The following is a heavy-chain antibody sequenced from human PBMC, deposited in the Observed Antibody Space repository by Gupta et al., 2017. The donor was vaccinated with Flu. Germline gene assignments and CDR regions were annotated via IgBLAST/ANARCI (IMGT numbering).Heavy chain of an antibody. J-gene: IGHJ4*02. D-gene: IGHD5-18*01. CDR1: GFTFSDPY. CDR3: IRDWNTAMFD. Sequence: EVLLVESGGGLVQPGGSLRLSCAASGFTFSDPYMDWVRQTPGKGLEWVARIKNKASGYTTQYAASVKGRFIISRDDSKNSLSLQMNSLNTEDTAIYYCIRDWNTAMFDWGQGALVTVSS. V-gene: IGHV3-72*01. CDR2: IKNKASGYTT.